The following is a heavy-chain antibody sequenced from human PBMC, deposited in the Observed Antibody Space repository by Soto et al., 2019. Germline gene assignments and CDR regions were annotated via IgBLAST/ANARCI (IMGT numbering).Heavy chain of an antibody. J-gene: IGHJ6*02. D-gene: IGHD2-2*01. V-gene: IGHV3-7*01. CDR2: IKQDGSEK. CDR1: GFTFSSYW. Sequence: LRLSCAASGFTFSSYWMSWVRQAPGKGLEWVANIKQDGSEKYYVDSVKGRFTISRDNAKNSLYLQMNSLRAEDTAVYYCAGLIVVAAAKFYYYGMDVWGQGTTVTVSS. CDR3: AGLIVVAAAKFYYYGMDV.